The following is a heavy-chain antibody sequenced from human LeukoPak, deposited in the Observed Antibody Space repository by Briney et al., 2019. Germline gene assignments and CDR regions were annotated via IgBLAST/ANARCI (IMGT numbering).Heavy chain of an antibody. J-gene: IGHJ6*03. V-gene: IGHV3-73*01. CDR3: VRSVKTERRFSEGVVTYYYMDV. Sequence: SGGSLRLSCAASGFTFSVSDIHWVRQCPGKGLEWVGRVRSKINNYATASAASVKGKFTISRDDSGNTASLQINSLKTEDTAVYYCVRSVKTERRFSEGVVTYYYMDVWGKGTTVTVSS. D-gene: IGHD3-3*01. CDR1: GFTFSVSD. CDR2: VRSKINNYAT.